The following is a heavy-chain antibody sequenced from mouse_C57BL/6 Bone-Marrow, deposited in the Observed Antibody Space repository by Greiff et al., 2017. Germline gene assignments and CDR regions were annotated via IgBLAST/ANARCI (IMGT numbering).Heavy chain of an antibody. CDR2: ISYEGSN. CDR3: AREDYGSSPWFAY. D-gene: IGHD1-1*01. Sequence: EVKLQESGPGLVKPSQSLSLTCSVTGYSITSGYYWNWIRQFPGNKLEWMGYISYEGSNNYNPSLKNRISITRDTSKNQFFLKLNSVTTEDTATYYCAREDYGSSPWFAYWGQGTLVTVSA. J-gene: IGHJ3*01. V-gene: IGHV3-6*01. CDR1: GYSITSGYY.